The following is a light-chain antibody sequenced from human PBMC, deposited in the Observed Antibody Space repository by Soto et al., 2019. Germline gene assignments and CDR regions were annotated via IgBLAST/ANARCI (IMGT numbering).Light chain of an antibody. V-gene: IGLV2-14*01. CDR2: EVT. Sequence: QSVLTHPASVSGSPVQSVTISCTGASSDVGGYDYVSWYQQHPGKAPKLILYEVTNRPSGVSNHFPGSKSGNTASLIISGRQADDEPDYYCSSYSTTSTLVFGSGTTLTVL. J-gene: IGLJ1*01. CDR1: SSDVGGYDY. CDR3: SSYSTTSTLV.